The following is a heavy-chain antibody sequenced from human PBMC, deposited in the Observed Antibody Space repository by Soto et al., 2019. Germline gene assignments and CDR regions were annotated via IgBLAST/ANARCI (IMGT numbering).Heavy chain of an antibody. D-gene: IGHD5-12*01. CDR1: GGSFSGYY. J-gene: IGHJ4*02. CDR2: INHSGST. Sequence: SETLSLTCAVYGGSFSGYYWSWIRQPPGKGLEWIGEINHSGSTNYNPSLKSRFTISVDTSKNQFSLKLSSMTAADTAVYYCARAAIVATITYYFDYWGQGTLVTVSS. CDR3: ARAAIVATITYYFDY. V-gene: IGHV4-34*01.